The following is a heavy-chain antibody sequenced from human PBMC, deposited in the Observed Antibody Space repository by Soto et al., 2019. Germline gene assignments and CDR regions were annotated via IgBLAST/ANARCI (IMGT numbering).Heavy chain of an antibody. D-gene: IGHD3-16*02. V-gene: IGHV4-59*07. Sequence: PSDTLSITCTVSSDSISSYYWGWIRQPPGKGLEWIGYFYYSGSTNYNPSLKSRVTISVDTSKNQFSLKLSSVTAADTAVYYCARGYDWEYDYIWGSYRPPDNWFDPWGQGTLVTVSS. CDR1: SDSISSYY. CDR2: FYYSGST. J-gene: IGHJ5*02. CDR3: ARGYDWEYDYIWGSYRPPDNWFDP.